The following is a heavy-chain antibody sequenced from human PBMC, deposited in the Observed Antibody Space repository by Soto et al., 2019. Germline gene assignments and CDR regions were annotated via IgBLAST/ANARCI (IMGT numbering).Heavy chain of an antibody. CDR2: VYWHDDK. Sequence: QITLKHSGPTLVKPTQTLTLTCTVSGFSLTTPGLGVGWIRQPPGKALEWLTLVYWHDDKRYSSSLKARLTIARDTSNNQVVLSMTNMDPEDSATYYCVRLMSTDTTGYFDYWGQGILVTVSS. CDR1: GFSLTTPGLG. CDR3: VRLMSTDTTGYFDY. J-gene: IGHJ4*02. V-gene: IGHV2-5*01. D-gene: IGHD1-1*01.